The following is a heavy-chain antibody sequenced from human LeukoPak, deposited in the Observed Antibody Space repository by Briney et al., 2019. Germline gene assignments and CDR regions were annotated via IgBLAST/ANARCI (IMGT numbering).Heavy chain of an antibody. CDR2: INNSGST. J-gene: IGHJ4*02. V-gene: IGHV4-34*01. D-gene: IGHD6-13*01. CDR3: VRDIAAAGGFDY. CDR1: GGSFSGYY. Sequence: SETLSLTCGVYGGSFSGYYWSWIRQPPGKGLEWIGEINNSGSTNYNPSLKSRVTISVDTSKNQFSLKLSSVPAADTAVYYCVRDIAAAGGFDYWGQGTLVTVSS.